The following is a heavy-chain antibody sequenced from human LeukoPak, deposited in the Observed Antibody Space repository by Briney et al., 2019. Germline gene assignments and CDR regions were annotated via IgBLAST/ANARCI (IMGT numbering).Heavy chain of an antibody. CDR3: ARREATGCLSFAY. J-gene: IGHJ4*02. V-gene: IGHV3-74*01. CDR1: GFTFSTYW. D-gene: IGHD1-26*01. Sequence: GGSLRLSCAASGFTFSTYWMHWVRQAPGKGLVWVSRIKSDGSITTYADSVKGRFTISRDNAKNTLYLQMNSLRVEDTAVYYCARREATGCLSFAYWGQGTLVTVS. CDR2: IKSDGSIT.